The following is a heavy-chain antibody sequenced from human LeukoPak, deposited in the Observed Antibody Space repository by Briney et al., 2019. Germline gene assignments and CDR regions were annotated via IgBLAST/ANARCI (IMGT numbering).Heavy chain of an antibody. CDR3: FREGGD. J-gene: IGHJ4*02. Sequence: GGSLRLSCAASGFTFSSYSMNWVRQAPGKGLVWVSYINIDERITGYADSVKGRFTISRDNAKNTLYLQMNSLRVEDTAIYYCFREGGDWGQGTLVTVSS. CDR2: INIDERIT. D-gene: IGHD3-10*01. CDR1: GFTFSSYS. V-gene: IGHV3-74*01.